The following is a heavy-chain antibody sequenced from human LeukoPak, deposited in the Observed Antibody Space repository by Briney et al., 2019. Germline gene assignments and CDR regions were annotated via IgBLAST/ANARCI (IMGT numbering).Heavy chain of an antibody. CDR2: INHSGST. Sequence: SETLSLTCAVYGGSFSGYYWSWIRQPPGKGLEWIGEINHSGSTNYNPSLKSRVTISVDTSKNQFSLKLSSVTAADTAVYYCARSYYCGGDCYDAFDIWGQGTMVTVSS. CDR3: ARSYYCGGDCYDAFDI. D-gene: IGHD2-21*02. V-gene: IGHV4-34*01. CDR1: GGSFSGYY. J-gene: IGHJ3*02.